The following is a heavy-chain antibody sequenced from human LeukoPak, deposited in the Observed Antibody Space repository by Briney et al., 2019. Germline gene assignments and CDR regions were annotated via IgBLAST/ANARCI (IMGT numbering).Heavy chain of an antibody. CDR2: ISTSGTTI. CDR3: ARLSYDLDY. D-gene: IGHD3-22*01. V-gene: IGHV3-48*03. CDR1: GFTFSTYE. Sequence: PGGSLRLSCAASGFTFSTYEMNWVRQAPGKGLEWVSYISTSGTTISYADSVKGRFTISRDNAKKSLYLQMNSLRAEDTAVYYCARLSYDLDYWGQGTLVTVSS. J-gene: IGHJ4*02.